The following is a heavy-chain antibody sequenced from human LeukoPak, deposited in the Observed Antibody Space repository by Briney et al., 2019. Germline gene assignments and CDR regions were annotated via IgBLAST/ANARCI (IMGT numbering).Heavy chain of an antibody. CDR3: ARHHDYVWGSYRHFDY. CDR2: IYHSGST. CDR1: GYSISSGYY. D-gene: IGHD3-16*02. V-gene: IGHV4-38-2*01. Sequence: TSETLSLTXAVSGYSISSGYYWGWIRQPPGKRLEWIGSIYHSGSTYYNPSLKSRVTISVDTSKNQFSLKLSSVTAADTAVYYCARHHDYVWGSYRHFDYWGQGTLVTVSS. J-gene: IGHJ4*02.